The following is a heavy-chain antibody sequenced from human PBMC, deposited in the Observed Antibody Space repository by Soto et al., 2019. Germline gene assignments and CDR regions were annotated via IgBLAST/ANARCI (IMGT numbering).Heavy chain of an antibody. Sequence: GGSLRLSCAASGFTFSNAWMNWVRQAPGKGLEWVGRIRSKTEGATTDYAAPVKGRFTISRDDSKNTLYVQMNSLKTEDTAVYYCAGNSYAYYYYAMDVWGQGTTVTVSS. J-gene: IGHJ6*02. CDR1: GFTFSNAW. CDR3: AGNSYAYYYYAMDV. V-gene: IGHV3-15*07. CDR2: IRSKTEGATT. D-gene: IGHD1-26*01.